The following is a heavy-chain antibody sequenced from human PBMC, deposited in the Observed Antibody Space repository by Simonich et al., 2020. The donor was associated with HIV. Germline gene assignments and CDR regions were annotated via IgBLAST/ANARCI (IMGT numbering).Heavy chain of an antibody. CDR1: GGSFSGYY. CDR2: INHSGST. J-gene: IGHJ4*02. D-gene: IGHD2-2*01. CDR3: ARGFYQRLYYFDY. Sequence: QVQLQQWGAGLLKPSETLSLTCAVYGGSFSGYYSSWIRQPPGKGLEWKGEINHSGSTNSNQSLKSRVTISVDTSKNQFSLKLSSVTAADTAVYYCARGFYQRLYYFDYWGQGTLVTVSS. V-gene: IGHV4-34*01.